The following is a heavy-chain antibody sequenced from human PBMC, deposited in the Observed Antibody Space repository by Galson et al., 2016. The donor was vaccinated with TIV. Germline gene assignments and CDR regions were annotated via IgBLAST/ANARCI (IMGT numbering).Heavy chain of an antibody. V-gene: IGHV1-2*02. Sequence: QSGAEVKKPGASVKVSCKASGYTFINYGISWVRQAPGQGLEWMGWINPKTGATTYAQEFQGRITMTRDTSASTVYMDLNRLQSDDTAVYYCARSDSYYKYALDVWGQGT. CDR3: ARSDSYYKYALDV. D-gene: IGHD3-10*01. J-gene: IGHJ3*01. CDR2: INPKTGAT. CDR1: GYTFINYG.